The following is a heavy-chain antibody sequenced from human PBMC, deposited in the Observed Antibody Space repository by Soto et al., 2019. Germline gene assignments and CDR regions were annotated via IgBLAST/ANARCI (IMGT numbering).Heavy chain of an antibody. CDR3: ARSFYDSRGFYFPYDY. CDR1: GFTFSTYG. J-gene: IGHJ4*02. V-gene: IGHV3-33*01. Sequence: QVRLVESGGGVVQPGRSLRLSCAASGFTFSTYGMHWVRQAPGKGLEWVALIWFDGSNKYYHGSVKGRFTVSRDNSKNTMDLQMNSLRVEDTAVYYCARSFYDSRGFYFPYDYWGQGTVVSVSS. D-gene: IGHD3-22*01. CDR2: IWFDGSNK.